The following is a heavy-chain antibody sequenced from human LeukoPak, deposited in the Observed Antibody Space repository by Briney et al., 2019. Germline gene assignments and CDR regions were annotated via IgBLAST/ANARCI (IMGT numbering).Heavy chain of an antibody. Sequence: PGGSLRLSCAASGFTFSSYSMNWVRQAPGKGLEWVSSISSSSSYIYYADSVKGRFTISRDNAKNSLYLQMNSLRAEDTAVYYCARSLLMVRGVIKDYYYYYGMDVWGQGTTVTVPS. D-gene: IGHD3-10*01. CDR1: GFTFSSYS. CDR2: ISSSSSYI. V-gene: IGHV3-21*01. J-gene: IGHJ6*02. CDR3: ARSLLMVRGVIKDYYYYYGMDV.